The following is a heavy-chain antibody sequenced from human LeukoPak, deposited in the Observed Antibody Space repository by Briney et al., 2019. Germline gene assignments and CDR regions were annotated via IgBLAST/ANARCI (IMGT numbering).Heavy chain of an antibody. J-gene: IGHJ3*02. V-gene: IGHV4-59*05. CDR3: AVNGGGKAFDI. D-gene: IGHD3-16*01. Sequence: SETLSLTCTVSGGSISSYYWSWIRQPPGKGLEWIGSIYYSGSTHYNPSLKSRVTISVDTSKNQFSVKLSSVTAADTAVYYCAVNGGGKAFDIWGQGTMVTVSS. CDR1: GGSISSYY. CDR2: IYYSGST.